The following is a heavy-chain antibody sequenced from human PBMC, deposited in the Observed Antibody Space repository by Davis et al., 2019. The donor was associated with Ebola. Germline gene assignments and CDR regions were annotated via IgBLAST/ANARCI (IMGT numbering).Heavy chain of an antibody. CDR1: GFTFSDYY. D-gene: IGHD3-10*02. Sequence: PGGSLRLSCAASGFTFSDYYMSWIRQAPGKGLEWVSYISSSGSTIYYADSVRGRFTISRDNGKNSLYLQMNSLRVDDTAVYYCATVRYDLGQAYWGQGTLVTVSS. J-gene: IGHJ4*02. CDR3: ATVRYDLGQAY. V-gene: IGHV3-11*01. CDR2: ISSSGSTI.